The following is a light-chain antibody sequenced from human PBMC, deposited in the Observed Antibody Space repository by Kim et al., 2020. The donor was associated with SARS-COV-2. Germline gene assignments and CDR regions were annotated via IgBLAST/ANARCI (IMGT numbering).Light chain of an antibody. CDR2: VAS. V-gene: IGKV3-20*01. Sequence: PGKRATLSCMASQSVSSSYLAWYQQKPGQAPRLLIYVASSRATGIPDRFSGSGSGTDFTLTISRLEPEDFAVYYCQQYGSSPLYTFGQGTKLEI. J-gene: IGKJ2*01. CDR3: QQYGSSPLYT. CDR1: QSVSSSY.